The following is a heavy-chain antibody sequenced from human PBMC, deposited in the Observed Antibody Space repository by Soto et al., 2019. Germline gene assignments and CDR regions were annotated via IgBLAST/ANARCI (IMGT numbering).Heavy chain of an antibody. CDR2: IYYSGST. Sequence: SQTLSLTCTVSGGSTSSYYWSWIRQPPGKGLEWIGYIYYSGSTNYNPSLKSRVTISVDTSKNQFSLKLSSVTAADTAVYYCARGNYDFWSGTGAFDIWGQGTMVTVSS. V-gene: IGHV4-59*01. D-gene: IGHD3-3*01. CDR1: GGSTSSYY. J-gene: IGHJ3*02. CDR3: ARGNYDFWSGTGAFDI.